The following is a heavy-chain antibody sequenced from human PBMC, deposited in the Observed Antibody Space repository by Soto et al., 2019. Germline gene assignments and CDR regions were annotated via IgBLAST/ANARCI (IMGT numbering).Heavy chain of an antibody. J-gene: IGHJ4*02. CDR3: AHRPRGYSYYFDY. D-gene: IGHD5-18*01. Sequence: QITLKESGPTLVKPTQTLTLPCTFSGFSLSTRGVGVGWIRQPPGKALEWLALLFWDDDKGYSPSLKSRLTITKDTSKNQVVLTVTNMDPVDTATYYCAHRPRGYSYYFDYWGQGTLVTVSS. CDR1: GFSLSTRGVG. CDR2: LFWDDDK. V-gene: IGHV2-5*02.